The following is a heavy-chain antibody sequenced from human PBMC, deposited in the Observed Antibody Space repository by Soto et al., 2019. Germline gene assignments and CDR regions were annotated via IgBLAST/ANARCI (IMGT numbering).Heavy chain of an antibody. J-gene: IGHJ6*02. CDR1: GFTFSSYG. Sequence: GGSLRLSCAASGFTFSSYGMHWVRQAPGKGLEWVAVISYDGSNKYYADSVKGRFTISRDNSKNTLYLQMNSLRAEDTAVYYCAKDRGAVTTLYYGMDVWGQGTTVTVSS. V-gene: IGHV3-30*18. CDR2: ISYDGSNK. CDR3: AKDRGAVTTLYYGMDV. D-gene: IGHD4-17*01.